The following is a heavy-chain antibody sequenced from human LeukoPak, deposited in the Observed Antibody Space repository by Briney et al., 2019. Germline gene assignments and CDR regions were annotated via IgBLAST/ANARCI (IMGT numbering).Heavy chain of an antibody. J-gene: IGHJ4*02. Sequence: GGSLRLSCAASGFTFSDYYMSWIRQAPGKGLEWVSYISSSGSTIYYADSVKGRFAISRDNAKNSLYLQMNSLRAEDTAVYYCARAQWELPVDYWGQGTLVTVSS. V-gene: IGHV3-11*01. CDR2: ISSSGSTI. D-gene: IGHD1-26*01. CDR3: ARAQWELPVDY. CDR1: GFTFSDYY.